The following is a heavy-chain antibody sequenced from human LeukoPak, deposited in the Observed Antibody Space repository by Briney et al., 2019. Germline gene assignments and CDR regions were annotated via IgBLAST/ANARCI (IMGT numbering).Heavy chain of an antibody. J-gene: IGHJ2*01. CDR2: IYYSGST. CDR3: ARTYGNSGLGYFYL. V-gene: IGHV4-59*01. Sequence: PSETLSLTCTVSGGSISSYYWDWIRQPPGKGLEWIGYIYYSGSTNYSPSLKSRLTISVDTSKNQFPLKLSSVTAADTAVYYCARTYGNSGLGYFYLWGRGTLVTVSS. CDR1: GGSISSYY. D-gene: IGHD5-24*01.